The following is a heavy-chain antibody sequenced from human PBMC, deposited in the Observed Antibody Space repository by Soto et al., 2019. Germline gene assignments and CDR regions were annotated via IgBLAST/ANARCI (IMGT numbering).Heavy chain of an antibody. Sequence: SETLSLTCAVSGGSISSSNWWSWVRQPPGKGLEWIGEIYHSGSTNYNPSLKSRVTISVDKSKNQFSLKLSSVTAADTAVYYCERELEADGRGFYYFDYWGQGTLVTVSS. V-gene: IGHV4-4*02. D-gene: IGHD6-13*01. CDR2: IYHSGST. J-gene: IGHJ4*02. CDR1: GGSISSSNW. CDR3: ERELEADGRGFYYFDY.